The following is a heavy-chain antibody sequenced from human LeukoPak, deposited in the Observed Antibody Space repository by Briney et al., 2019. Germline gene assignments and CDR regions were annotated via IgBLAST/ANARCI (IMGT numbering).Heavy chain of an antibody. Sequence: PGGSLRLSCAASGFTFSSYSMNWVRQAPGKGLEWVSSISSSSSYIYYADSVKGRFTISRDNAKNSLYLQMNSLRAEDTAVYYCARVPDPPKYDFWSGCGNPFDYWGQGTLVTVSS. CDR1: GFTFSSYS. CDR2: ISSSSSYI. D-gene: IGHD3-3*01. CDR3: ARVPDPPKYDFWSGCGNPFDY. V-gene: IGHV3-21*01. J-gene: IGHJ4*02.